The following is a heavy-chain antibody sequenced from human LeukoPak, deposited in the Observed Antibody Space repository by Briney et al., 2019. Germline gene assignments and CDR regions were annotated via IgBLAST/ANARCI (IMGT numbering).Heavy chain of an antibody. Sequence: SQTLSLTCAISGDSVSSDSAAWNWIRQSPSRGLEWLGRTYYRSKWYNDYAVSVKSRITINPDTSKNQFSLQLNSVTPEDTAVYYCARGALDWGGSGSRANWFDPWGQGTLVTVSS. CDR3: ARGALDWGGSGSRANWFDP. D-gene: IGHD3-10*01. CDR2: TYYRSKWYN. J-gene: IGHJ5*02. V-gene: IGHV6-1*01. CDR1: GDSVSSDSAA.